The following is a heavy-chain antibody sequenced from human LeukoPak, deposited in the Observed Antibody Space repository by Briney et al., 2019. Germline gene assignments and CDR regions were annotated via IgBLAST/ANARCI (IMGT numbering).Heavy chain of an antibody. CDR1: GGSISSGTYY. CDR2: IYTSGST. CDR3: ASLQTYCSSTSCSPGAFDI. Sequence: SQTLSLTCTVSGGSISSGTYYWSWIRQPAGKGLEWIGRIYTSGSTNYNPSHKSRVTISVDTSKNQFSLKLSSVTAADTAVYYCASLQTYCSSTSCSPGAFDIWGQGTMVTVSS. V-gene: IGHV4-61*02. D-gene: IGHD2-2*01. J-gene: IGHJ3*02.